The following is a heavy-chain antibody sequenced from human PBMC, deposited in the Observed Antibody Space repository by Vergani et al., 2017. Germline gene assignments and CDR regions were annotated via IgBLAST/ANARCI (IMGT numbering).Heavy chain of an antibody. V-gene: IGHV4-39*01. CDR2: IYHSGGD. J-gene: IGHJ4*02. Sequence: QLHLQESGPGLVKPSETLSLTCTVSGGSITSSSYYWGWIRQPPGRGLEWIGNIYHSGGDYYNPSLKGRVTISVDTSKNQFSLEVTSVTAADTAIYFCARTESFILRYFHWALWGQGTLVTGSS. CDR1: GGSITSSSYY. D-gene: IGHD3-9*01. CDR3: ARTESFILRYFHWAL.